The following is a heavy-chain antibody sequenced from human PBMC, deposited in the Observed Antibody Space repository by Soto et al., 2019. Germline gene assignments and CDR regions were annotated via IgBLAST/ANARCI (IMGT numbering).Heavy chain of an antibody. D-gene: IGHD4-4*01. J-gene: IGHJ6*02. CDR3: ARDRDGTTDYYYGMDV. V-gene: IGHV1-3*01. CDR1: GYTFTSYS. Sequence: ASVNVSCKSSGYTFTSYSIHWVRQAPGQRLEWMGWINAGNGNTKYSQKFQGRVTITRDTSASTAYMELSSLRSEDTAVYYCARDRDGTTDYYYGMDVWGQGTTVTVSS. CDR2: INAGNGNT.